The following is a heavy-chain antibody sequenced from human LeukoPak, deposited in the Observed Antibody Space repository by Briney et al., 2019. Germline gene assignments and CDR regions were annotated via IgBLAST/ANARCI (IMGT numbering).Heavy chain of an antibody. CDR3: ASALKRGSAGTLIDH. CDR2: MNPNSGDT. V-gene: IGHV1-8*01. Sequence: ASVKVSCKASGYSFTSHDINWVRQATGQGLEWMGWMNPNSGDTGYAQKFQDRVTMTRNTSISTAYLELSSLGSEDTAMYYCASALKRGSAGTLIDHWGQGTLVTVSS. D-gene: IGHD6-13*01. J-gene: IGHJ4*02. CDR1: GYSFTSHD.